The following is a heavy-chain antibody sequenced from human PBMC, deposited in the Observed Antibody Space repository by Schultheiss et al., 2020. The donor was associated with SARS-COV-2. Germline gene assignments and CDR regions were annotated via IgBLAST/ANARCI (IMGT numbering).Heavy chain of an antibody. CDR2: IEKRGVST. J-gene: IGHJ6*03. V-gene: IGHV3-23*01. CDR3: ASLQWLGNYYYYMDV. D-gene: IGHD6-19*01. Sequence: GGSLRLSCAASGFNFNAYAMSWVRQAPGRGLEWVSAIEKRGVSTYFADSVKGRFSISRDNSRNTLYLQMNSLRAEDTAVYYCASLQWLGNYYYYMDVWGKGTTVTVSS. CDR1: GFNFNAYA.